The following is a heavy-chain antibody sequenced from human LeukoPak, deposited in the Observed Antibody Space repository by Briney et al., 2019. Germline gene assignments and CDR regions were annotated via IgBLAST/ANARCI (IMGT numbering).Heavy chain of an antibody. CDR1: GFTFSSYS. CDR2: ITASGTAM. CDR3: ARDKSYYYDSSGYYPIDY. D-gene: IGHD3-22*01. J-gene: IGHJ4*02. V-gene: IGHV3-48*04. Sequence: GGSLRLSCAASGFTFSSYSMNWVRQAPGKGLEWVSHITASGTAMFYADSVKGRFTISRDNAKNSLYLQMNSLRAEDTAVYCCARDKSYYYDSSGYYPIDYWGQGTLVTVSS.